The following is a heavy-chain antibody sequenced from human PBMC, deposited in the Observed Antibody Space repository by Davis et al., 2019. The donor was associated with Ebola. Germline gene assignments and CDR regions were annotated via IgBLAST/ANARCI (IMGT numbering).Heavy chain of an antibody. CDR1: GGSISTYY. Sequence: SETLSLTCTVSGGSISTYYWGWIRQPPGRGLEYIGSVYYNGDADYSPSLNSRVTISADTSENQVSLRLRSVTAADTAVYYCARGRRPPNWHFDLWGRGTLVTVSS. CDR2: VYYNGDA. V-gene: IGHV4-59*01. J-gene: IGHJ2*01. CDR3: ARGRRPPNWHFDL.